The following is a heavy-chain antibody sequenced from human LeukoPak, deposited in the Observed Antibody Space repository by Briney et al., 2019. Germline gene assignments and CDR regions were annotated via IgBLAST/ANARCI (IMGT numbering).Heavy chain of an antibody. CDR3: ARDGARLDI. V-gene: IGHV7-4-1*02. CDR2: ITTNTGNP. J-gene: IGHJ3*02. D-gene: IGHD4/OR15-4a*01. CDR1: GYTFTTYA. Sequence: GASVKVSCKASGYTFTTYAMNWVRQAPGQGLEWMGWITTNTGNPTYAQGFTGRFVFSLDTSVSTAFLQISSLKAEDTAVYYCARDGARLDIWGQGKMVTVSS.